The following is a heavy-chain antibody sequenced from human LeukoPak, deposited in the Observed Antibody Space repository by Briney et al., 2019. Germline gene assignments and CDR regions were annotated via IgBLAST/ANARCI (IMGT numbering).Heavy chain of an antibody. CDR2: IYYSGST. J-gene: IGHJ4*02. D-gene: IGHD5-18*01. CDR1: GGSVSTGTYY. CDR3: ARDRWLGY. V-gene: IGHV4-61*01. Sequence: PSETLSLTCTVSGGSVSTGTYYWSWIRQPPGKGLEWIAYIYYSGSTNYNPSLMSRVTISVDTSKNQFSLKLRSVTAADTAVYYCARDRWLGYWGQGTLATVSS.